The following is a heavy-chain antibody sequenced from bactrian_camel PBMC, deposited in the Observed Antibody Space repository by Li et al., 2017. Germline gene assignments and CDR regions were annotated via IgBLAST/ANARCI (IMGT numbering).Heavy chain of an antibody. J-gene: IGHJ4*01. V-gene: IGHV3S1*01. D-gene: IGHD1*01. CDR1: EYTYTPYC. CDR2: IETDGTT. Sequence: HVQLVESGGGSVQAGQSLRFSCAASEYTYTPYCLAWFRQAPGREREGVASIETDGTTNYADAVKGRFSISEDHAKYTLYLQMNSLELGDTAMYYCAAAQKRFYLLLFPNSYEYWGQGTQVTVS. CDR3: AAAQKRFYLLLFPNSYEY.